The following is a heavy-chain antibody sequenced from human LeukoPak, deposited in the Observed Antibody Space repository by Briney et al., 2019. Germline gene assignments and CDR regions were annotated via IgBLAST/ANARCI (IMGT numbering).Heavy chain of an antibody. D-gene: IGHD2-21*01. CDR3: ARIGGGRDPFDY. CDR1: GFTFSSYG. Sequence: GGSLCLSCAASGFTFSSYGMHWVRQAPGKGLEWVAVIWYDGTNKYYADSVKGRFTISRDNSENTLYLQMNSLRAEDTAVYYCARIGGGRDPFDYWGLEPLVTVSS. CDR2: IWYDGTNK. V-gene: IGHV3-33*01. J-gene: IGHJ4*02.